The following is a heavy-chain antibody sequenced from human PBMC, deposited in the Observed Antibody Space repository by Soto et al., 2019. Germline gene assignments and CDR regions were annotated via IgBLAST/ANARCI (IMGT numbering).Heavy chain of an antibody. CDR2: ISSGSKTI. CDR1: GFTFSGYS. Sequence: GGSLRLSCAASGFTFSGYSVNWVRQAPGKGLEWVSYISSGSKTIYYADSVKGRFTVSRDNARNSQYLQMNSLRDEDTAVYYCAREDILGARSFDYWGQGTLVTVSS. D-gene: IGHD1-26*01. CDR3: AREDILGARSFDY. V-gene: IGHV3-48*02. J-gene: IGHJ4*02.